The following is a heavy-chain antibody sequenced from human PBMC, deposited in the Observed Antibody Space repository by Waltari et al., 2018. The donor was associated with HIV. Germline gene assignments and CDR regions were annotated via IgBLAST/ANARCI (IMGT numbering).Heavy chain of an antibody. Sequence: QVQLVQSEAAEKKPGASGKVSCKASVNTSTLYGFTWVRQAPGQGLEWMGCTSAHDGNTNYAQKFHGRVTMPTDTSTSTADMELRSLRSDDTGVYHCAISPPEYDSGGSYCDYWGQGTLVTVSS. CDR2: TSAHDGNT. V-gene: IGHV1-18*01. CDR3: AISPPEYDSGGSYCDY. CDR1: VNTSTLYG. J-gene: IGHJ4*02. D-gene: IGHD3-22*01.